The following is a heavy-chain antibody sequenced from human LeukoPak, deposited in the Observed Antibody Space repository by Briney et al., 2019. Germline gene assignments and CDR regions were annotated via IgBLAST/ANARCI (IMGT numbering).Heavy chain of an antibody. CDR1: GGSISSYY. D-gene: IGHD6-19*01. Sequence: SETLSLTCTVSGGSISSYYWGWIRQPPGKGLEWIGSIYYSGSTYHNPSLKSRVTISVDTSKNQFSLKLSSVTAADTAVYYCARHSGSSGWLRGSPLFDYWGQGTLVTVSS. CDR2: IYYSGST. CDR3: ARHSGSSGWLRGSPLFDY. V-gene: IGHV4-39*01. J-gene: IGHJ4*02.